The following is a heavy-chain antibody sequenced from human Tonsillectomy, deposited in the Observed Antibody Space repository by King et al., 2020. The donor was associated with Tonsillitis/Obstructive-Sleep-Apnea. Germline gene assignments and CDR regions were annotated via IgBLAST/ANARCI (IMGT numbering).Heavy chain of an antibody. D-gene: IGHD6-13*01. CDR3: ARDQAAAGLMYYFDY. V-gene: IGHV4-59*01. CDR2: IYYSGST. J-gene: IGHJ4*02. CDR1: GGSISSYY. Sequence: QLQESGPGLVKPSETLSLTCTVSGGSISSYYWSWIRQPPGKGLEWIGYIYYSGSTNYNPSLKSRVTISVDTSKNQFSLKLSSVTAADTAVYYCARDQAAAGLMYYFDYWGQGTLVTVSS.